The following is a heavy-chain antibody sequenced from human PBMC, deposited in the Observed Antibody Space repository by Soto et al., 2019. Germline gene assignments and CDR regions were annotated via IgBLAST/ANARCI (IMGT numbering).Heavy chain of an antibody. CDR2: ISYDGTNI. CDR3: AKLKRGDHISYFDY. J-gene: IGHJ4*01. Sequence: GGSLRLSCAASGFTFNSNGMDWVRQTPGKGLEWLAVISYDGTNIYYADSVKGRFTISRDNSKNTLYLHMNNLRPEDTAVYYCAKLKRGDHISYFDYWGPGTLVNVSS. CDR1: GFTFNSNG. V-gene: IGHV3-30*18.